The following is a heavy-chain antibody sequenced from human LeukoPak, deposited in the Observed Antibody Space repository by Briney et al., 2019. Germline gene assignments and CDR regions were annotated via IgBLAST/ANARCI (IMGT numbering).Heavy chain of an antibody. V-gene: IGHV3-21*01. J-gene: IGHJ4*02. D-gene: IGHD3-10*01. CDR2: ISSSSSYI. CDR1: GFTFSSYN. CDR3: ARVQNYYGSGTRNYYFDY. Sequence: NTGGSLRLSCAASGFTFSSYNMNWVRQAPGKGLEWVSSISSSSSYIYYADSVKGRFTISRDNAKNSLYLQMNSLRAEDTAVYYCARVQNYYGSGTRNYYFDYWGQGTLVTVSS.